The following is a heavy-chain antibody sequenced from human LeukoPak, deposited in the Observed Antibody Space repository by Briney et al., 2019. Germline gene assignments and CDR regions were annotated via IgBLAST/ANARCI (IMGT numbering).Heavy chain of an antibody. D-gene: IGHD6-19*01. J-gene: IGHJ4*02. Sequence: GGSLRLSCTGSGFTFGDYAMSWFRQAPGKGLEWVGFIRSKAYGGTTEYAASVKGRFTISRDDSKSIAYLQMNSLKTEDTAVYYCTRDCVSGWYCFDYWGQGTPVTVSS. CDR1: GFTFGDYA. CDR2: IRSKAYGGTT. CDR3: TRDCVSGWYCFDY. V-gene: IGHV3-49*03.